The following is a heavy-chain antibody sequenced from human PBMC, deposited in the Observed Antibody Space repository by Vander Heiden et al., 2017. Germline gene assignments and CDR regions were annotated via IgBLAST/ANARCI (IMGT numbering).Heavy chain of an antibody. CDR2: VSNSGTT. CDR1: GGSISDYY. CDR3: ARMPHYEIMTGIDY. D-gene: IGHD3-9*01. V-gene: IGHV4-59*08. Sequence: QVHLQESGPGLVKPSETLSLTFTVSGGSISDYYWTWIRQPPGKGLEWIAYVSNSGTTNYNPSLKSRVSISLDTSKNQFSLNLSSVTAADTAIYYCARMPHYEIMTGIDYWGQGTLVTVSS. J-gene: IGHJ4*02.